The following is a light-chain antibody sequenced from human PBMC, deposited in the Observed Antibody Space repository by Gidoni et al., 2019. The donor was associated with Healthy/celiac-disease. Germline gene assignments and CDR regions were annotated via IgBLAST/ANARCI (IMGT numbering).Light chain of an antibody. CDR1: QSISSY. CDR2: AAS. V-gene: IGKV1-39*01. J-gene: IGKJ1*01. Sequence: DIQMTLSPSSLSASVGDRVTITCRASQSISSYLNWCQQKPGQAPKLLIYAASSMQGGVPSQFSSSRSGRKFTLTISSMQHEDYAAFYYRQSYSTPPWTFGQGTKVEIK. CDR3: RQSYSTPPWT.